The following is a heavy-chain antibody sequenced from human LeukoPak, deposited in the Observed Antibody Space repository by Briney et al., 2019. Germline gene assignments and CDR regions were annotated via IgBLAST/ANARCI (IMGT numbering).Heavy chain of an antibody. J-gene: IGHJ4*02. Sequence: GGSLRLSCAASGFTFSDYYMSWIRQAPGKGLEWVSYISSSSSYTNYADSVKGRFTISRDNAKNSLYLQMNSLKTEDTAVYYCTTDSFVGATFRCWGQGTLVTVSS. CDR2: ISSSSSYT. D-gene: IGHD1-26*01. CDR3: TTDSFVGATFRC. CDR1: GFTFSDYY. V-gene: IGHV3-11*05.